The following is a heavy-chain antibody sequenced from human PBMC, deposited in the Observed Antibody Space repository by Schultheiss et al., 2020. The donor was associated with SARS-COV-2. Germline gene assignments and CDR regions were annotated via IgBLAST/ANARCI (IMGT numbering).Heavy chain of an antibody. CDR2: ISYDGSNK. V-gene: IGHV3-30*01. J-gene: IGHJ6*02. D-gene: IGHD4-17*01. CDR1: GFTFSSYA. CDR3: ARDRDDYGNYYGMDV. Sequence: GGSLRLSCAASGFTFSSYAMHWVRQAPGKGLEWVAVISYDGSNKYYADSVKGRFTISRDNSKNTLYLQMNSLRAEDTAVYYCARDRDDYGNYYGMDVWGQGTTVTVSS.